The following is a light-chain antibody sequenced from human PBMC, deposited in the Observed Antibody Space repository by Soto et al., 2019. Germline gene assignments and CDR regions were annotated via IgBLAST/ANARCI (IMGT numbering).Light chain of an antibody. J-gene: IGLJ1*01. V-gene: IGLV2-14*03. Sequence: QSVLTQPASVSGSPGQSITISCTGTSSDLRYYSYVSWYQQHPGKAPKLMIYDVTTRPSGVSNRFSGSKSGDTASLTISGLQAEDEADYYCSSSTSSSPSFGNGTKVTVL. CDR2: DVT. CDR1: SSDLRYYSY. CDR3: SSSTSSSPS.